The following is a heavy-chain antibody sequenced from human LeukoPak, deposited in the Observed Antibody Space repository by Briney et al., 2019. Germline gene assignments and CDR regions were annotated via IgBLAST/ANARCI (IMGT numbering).Heavy chain of an antibody. Sequence: GGSLRLSCAASGFTFSSYAMSGVRQAPGKGLEWVACISNSDDSAYYADSVKGRFTISRDNAKDSVDLQMSSLRGEDTAVYYAARGPGRLVWFGELAGYFDLWGRGTLVTVSS. CDR3: ARGPGRLVWFGELAGYFDL. V-gene: IGHV3-23*01. D-gene: IGHD3-10*01. CDR2: ISNSDDSA. J-gene: IGHJ2*01. CDR1: GFTFSSYA.